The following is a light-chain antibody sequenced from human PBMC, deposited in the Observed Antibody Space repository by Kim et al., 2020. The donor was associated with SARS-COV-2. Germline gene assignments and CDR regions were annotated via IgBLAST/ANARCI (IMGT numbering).Light chain of an antibody. CDR1: QSVSSSS. CDR2: GAS. V-gene: IGKV3-20*01. CDR3: QQYGSSYT. Sequence: EIVLTQSPGTLSLSPGERATLSCRASQSVSSSSLAWYQQKPGRAPRLLIYGASSRATGIPDRFSGSGSGTDFTLTISRLEPEDFAVYYCQQYGSSYTFGQGTKLEI. J-gene: IGKJ2*01.